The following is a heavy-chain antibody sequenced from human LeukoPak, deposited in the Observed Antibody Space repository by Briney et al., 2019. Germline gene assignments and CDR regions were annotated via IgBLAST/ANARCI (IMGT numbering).Heavy chain of an antibody. CDR3: ARGLTMVRGGNYYYMDV. V-gene: IGHV4-61*02. Sequence: SQTLSLTCTVSGGSISSGSYYWSWIRLPAGKGLEWIGRIYTSGSTNYNPSLKSRVTISVDTSKNQFSLKLSSVTAADTAVYYCARGLTMVRGGNYYYMDVWGKGTTVTVSS. CDR2: IYTSGST. CDR1: GGSISSGSYY. J-gene: IGHJ6*03. D-gene: IGHD3-10*01.